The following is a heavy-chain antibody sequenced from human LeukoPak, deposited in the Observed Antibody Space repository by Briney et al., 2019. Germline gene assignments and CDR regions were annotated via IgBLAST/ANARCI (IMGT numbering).Heavy chain of an antibody. J-gene: IGHJ4*02. CDR2: IYYSGST. CDR3: ARESDGYDLWSGFDY. V-gene: IGHV4-59*01. Sequence: PSETLSLTCTVSGGSISSYYWSWIRQPPGKGLEWIGYIYYSGSTNYNPSLKSRVTISVDTSKNQFSLKLSSVTAADTAVYYCARESDGYDLWSGFDYWGQGTLVTVSS. CDR1: GGSISSYY. D-gene: IGHD3-3*01.